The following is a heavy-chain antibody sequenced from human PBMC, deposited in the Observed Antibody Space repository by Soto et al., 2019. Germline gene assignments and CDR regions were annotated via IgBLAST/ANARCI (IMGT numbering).Heavy chain of an antibody. CDR2: INIGSGRT. Sequence: EASLKVSCKPSGYDFSSYAMRCVRHTHGQRLEWMGWINIGSGRTEYSQNLQDRITITRDTSASTVYMDLSSLKSEDTAVYYCARDFTDGGDYYYYGMDVWGQGTTVTVSS. D-gene: IGHD3-16*01. V-gene: IGHV1-3*04. J-gene: IGHJ6*02. CDR3: ARDFTDGGDYYYYGMDV. CDR1: GYDFSSYA.